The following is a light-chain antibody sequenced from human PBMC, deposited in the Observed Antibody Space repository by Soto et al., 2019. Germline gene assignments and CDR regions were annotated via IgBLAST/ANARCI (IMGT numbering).Light chain of an antibody. J-gene: IGKJ2*01. CDR2: GAS. CDR3: QQYGSSPRYT. CDR1: QSVSSSY. V-gene: IGKV3-20*01. Sequence: EIVLTQSPGTPSLSPGERATLSCTASQSVSSSYLAGYQQKPGQAPRLLIYGASSRATGIPDRFSGSGSGTDFTLTISRLEPEDFAVYYCQQYGSSPRYTFGQGTKLEIK.